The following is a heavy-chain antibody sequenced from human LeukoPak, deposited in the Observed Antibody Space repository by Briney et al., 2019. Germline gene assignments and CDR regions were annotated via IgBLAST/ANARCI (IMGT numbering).Heavy chain of an antibody. CDR2: IYYSGST. V-gene: IGHV4-59*12. CDR1: GGSISSYY. CDR3: ASPPYGDYVGY. D-gene: IGHD4-17*01. J-gene: IGHJ4*02. Sequence: SETLSLTCTVSGGSISSYYWSWIRQPPGKGLEWIGYIYYSGSTNYNPSLKSRVTISVDTSKNQFSLKLSSVTAADTAVYYCASPPYGDYVGYWGQGTLVTVSS.